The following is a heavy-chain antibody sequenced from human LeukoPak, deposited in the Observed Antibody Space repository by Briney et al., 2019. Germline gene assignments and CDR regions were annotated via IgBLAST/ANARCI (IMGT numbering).Heavy chain of an antibody. D-gene: IGHD1-26*01. V-gene: IGHV5-51*01. CDR1: GYRFTNYW. CDR3: ARRGSYPGYTFDI. Sequence: GESLKISCKASGYRFTNYWIAWLRQMPGKGLEWMGIIYPGDSDTRYSPSFQGHRTISADKSISTAYLQWSSLKASDTAMYYCARRGSYPGYTFDIWGQGKMVTVSS. J-gene: IGHJ3*02. CDR2: IYPGDSDT.